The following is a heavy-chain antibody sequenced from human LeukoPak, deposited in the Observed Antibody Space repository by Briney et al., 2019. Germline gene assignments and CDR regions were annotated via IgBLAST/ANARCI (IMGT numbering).Heavy chain of an antibody. CDR1: GFTVSSNY. V-gene: IGHV3-53*01. D-gene: IGHD1-1*01. CDR3: AKLFKLGKTYYFDY. J-gene: IGHJ4*02. CDR2: IYSGGST. Sequence: PGGSLRLSCAASGFTVSSNYMSWVRQAPGKGLEWVSVIYSGGSTYYADSVKGRFTISRDNSKNTLYLQMNSLRAEDTAVYYCAKLFKLGKTYYFDYWGQGTLVTVSS.